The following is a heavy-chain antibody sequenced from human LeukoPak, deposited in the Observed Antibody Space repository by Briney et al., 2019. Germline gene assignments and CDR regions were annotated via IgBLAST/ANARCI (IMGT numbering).Heavy chain of an antibody. V-gene: IGHV4-59*01. J-gene: IGHJ5*02. CDR3: ARYGSIAVAGKGSYNWFDP. Sequence: SETLSLTCTVSGGSISSYYWSWIRQPPGKGLEWIGYTYYSGSTNYNPSLKSRVTISVDTSKNQFSLKLSSVTAADTAVYYCARYGSIAVAGKGSYNWFDPWGQGTLVTVSS. D-gene: IGHD6-19*01. CDR1: GGSISSYY. CDR2: TYYSGST.